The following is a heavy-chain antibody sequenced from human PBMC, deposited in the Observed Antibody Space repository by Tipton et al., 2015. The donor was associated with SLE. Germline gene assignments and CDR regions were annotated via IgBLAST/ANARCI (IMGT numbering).Heavy chain of an antibody. CDR1: GGSFSGYY. V-gene: IGHV4-34*01. D-gene: IGHD3-10*01. Sequence: LRLSCAVYGGSFSGYYWTWIRQSPNTGLEWIGEINHSGSANYNPSLKSRVTISVDRSKNQFSLKLSSVTAADTAVYFCARGPYYDGSGSYYPGAFDYWGQGTLVTVSS. CDR2: INHSGSA. CDR3: ARGPYYDGSGSYYPGAFDY. J-gene: IGHJ4*02.